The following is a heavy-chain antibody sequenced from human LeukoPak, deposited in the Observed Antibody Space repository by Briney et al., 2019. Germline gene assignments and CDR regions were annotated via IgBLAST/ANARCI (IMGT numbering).Heavy chain of an antibody. CDR1: GFTFSSYG. J-gene: IGHJ4*02. V-gene: IGHV3-30*02. CDR2: IRYDGSNK. Sequence: GGSLRLSCAASGFTFSSYGMHWVRQAPGKGLEWVAFIRYDGSNKYYADSVKGRFTISRDNSKNTLYLQMNSLRAEDTAVYYCAKRTTVTKALDYWGQGTLVTVSS. D-gene: IGHD4-17*01. CDR3: AKRTTVTKALDY.